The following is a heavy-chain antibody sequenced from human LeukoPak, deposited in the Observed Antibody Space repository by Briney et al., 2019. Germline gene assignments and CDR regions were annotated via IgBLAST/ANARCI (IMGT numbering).Heavy chain of an antibody. J-gene: IGHJ4*02. CDR2: ISYSGST. V-gene: IGHV4-59*01. CDR3: ARGPHKFDY. Sequence: SETLSLTCTVSGGFISSYYWSWIRQPPGKGLEWIGYISYSGSTNYNPSLKSRVTISVDTSKHQFSLKLSAVTAADTAVYYCARGPHKFDYWGQGALVTVSS. CDR1: GGFISSYY.